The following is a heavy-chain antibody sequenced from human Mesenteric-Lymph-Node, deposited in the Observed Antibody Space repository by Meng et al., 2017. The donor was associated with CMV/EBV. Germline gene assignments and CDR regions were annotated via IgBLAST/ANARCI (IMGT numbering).Heavy chain of an antibody. J-gene: IGHJ6*02. D-gene: IGHD3-3*01. CDR1: EYTFTDYY. V-gene: IGHV1-69*05. Sequence: SVKVSCKASEYTFTDYYLHWVRQAPGQGLEWMGGIIPIFGTANYAQKFQGRVTITTDESTSTAYMELSSLRSEDTAVYYCASPTPNKGFLEWSEGGMDVWGQGTTVTVSS. CDR3: ASPTPNKGFLEWSEGGMDV. CDR2: IIPIFGTA.